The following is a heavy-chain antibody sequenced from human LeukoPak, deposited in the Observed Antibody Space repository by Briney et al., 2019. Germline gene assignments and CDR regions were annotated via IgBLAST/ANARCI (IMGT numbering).Heavy chain of an antibody. J-gene: IGHJ4*02. V-gene: IGHV4-34*01. CDR2: INHSGST. CDR1: GGSFSGYY. CDR3: ARGRAAAGLNTLLDY. Sequence: SETLCLTCAVYGGSFSGYYWSCVRQPPGKGLEWGGEINHSGSTNYNPALKSRVTISVDTSKNQFSLKLSSVTAADTAVYYCARGRAAAGLNTLLDYWGQGTLVTASS. D-gene: IGHD6-13*01.